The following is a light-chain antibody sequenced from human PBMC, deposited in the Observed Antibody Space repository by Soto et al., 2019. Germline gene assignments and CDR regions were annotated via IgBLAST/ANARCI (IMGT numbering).Light chain of an antibody. Sequence: EIVMTQSTATLAVSPGERATLSCRSSQRVSNNYLAWYQQKPGQAPRLLIYDASNRATGIPARFSGSGSGTDFTLTISSLEPEDFAVYYCQQRSNWPITFGQGTRLEIK. CDR1: QRVSNNY. CDR2: DAS. CDR3: QQRSNWPIT. J-gene: IGKJ5*01. V-gene: IGKV3-11*01.